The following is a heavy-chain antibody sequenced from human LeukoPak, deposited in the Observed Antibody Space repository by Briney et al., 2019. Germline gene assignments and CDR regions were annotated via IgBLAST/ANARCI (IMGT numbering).Heavy chain of an antibody. Sequence: GGSLRLSCAASGFTFSSYGMHWVRQAPGKGLEWVAFIRYDGSNKYYADSVKGRFTISRDNSKNTLYLQMNSLRAEDTAVYYCAKEDGSGSYHSYFDYWGQGTLVTVSS. CDR2: IRYDGSNK. D-gene: IGHD3-10*01. J-gene: IGHJ4*02. CDR1: GFTFSSYG. CDR3: AKEDGSGSYHSYFDY. V-gene: IGHV3-30*02.